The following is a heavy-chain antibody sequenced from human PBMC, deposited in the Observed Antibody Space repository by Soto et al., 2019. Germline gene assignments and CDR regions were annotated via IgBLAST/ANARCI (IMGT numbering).Heavy chain of an antibody. D-gene: IGHD2-2*01. J-gene: IGHJ4*02. Sequence: EVQLVESGGGLVQPGGSLRLSCAASGFTFSSYWMHWVRQAPGKGLVWVSRINSDGSYTGYADSVKGRFTISRDNAKNTLYLQMNILRVEDTAVYYCARSLSTSPDYWGQGTLVTVSS. V-gene: IGHV3-74*01. CDR2: INSDGSYT. CDR1: GFTFSSYW. CDR3: ARSLSTSPDY.